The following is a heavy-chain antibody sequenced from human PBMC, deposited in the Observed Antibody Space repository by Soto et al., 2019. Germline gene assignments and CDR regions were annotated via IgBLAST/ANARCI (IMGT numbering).Heavy chain of an antibody. V-gene: IGHV3-43*01. CDR1: GFTFDDYT. CDR2: ISWDGGST. J-gene: IGHJ5*02. CDR3: AKDTRGDDFYH. D-gene: IGHD3-16*01. Sequence: GGSLRLSCAASGFTFDDYTMHWVRQVPGKGLEWVSLISWDGGSTHYADSVKGRFTISRDNSKNSLYLQMNSLRTEDTAFYYCAKDTRGDDFYHWGQGTLVTVSS.